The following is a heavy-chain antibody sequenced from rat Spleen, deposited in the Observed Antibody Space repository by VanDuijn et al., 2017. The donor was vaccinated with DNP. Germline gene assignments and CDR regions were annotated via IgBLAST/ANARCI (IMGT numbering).Heavy chain of an antibody. Sequence: EVQLVESGGGLVQPGRSLKLSCAASGFTFSDYAMAWVRQAPKKGLEWVATISFDGSRTYYRDSVKGRFTISRDDAKSTLYLQMDSLRSEDTATYYCVRRGGKGLFSKWGQGTLVTVSS. CDR3: VRRGGKGLFSK. V-gene: IGHV5-17*01. J-gene: IGHJ3*01. CDR2: ISFDGSRT. CDR1: GFTFSDYA. D-gene: IGHD3-1*01.